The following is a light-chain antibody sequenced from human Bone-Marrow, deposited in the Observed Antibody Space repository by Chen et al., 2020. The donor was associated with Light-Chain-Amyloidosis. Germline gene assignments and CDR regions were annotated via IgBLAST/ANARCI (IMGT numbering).Light chain of an antibody. Sequence: SYELKQPPSVSFSPGQTASLTCSGDDLPTKYAYWYQQKPGQAPVLVIHRDTERPSGISERFAGSSSGTTATLTISGVQAEDEADYHCQSADSSGTYEVIFGGGTKLTVL. J-gene: IGLJ2*01. CDR1: DLPTKY. CDR2: RDT. V-gene: IGLV3-25*03. CDR3: QSADSSGTYEVI.